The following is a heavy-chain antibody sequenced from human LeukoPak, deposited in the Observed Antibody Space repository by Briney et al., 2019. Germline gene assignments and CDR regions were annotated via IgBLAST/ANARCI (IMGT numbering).Heavy chain of an antibody. J-gene: IGHJ4*02. CDR3: ARGLGIQLWTTISDYFDY. V-gene: IGHV4-34*01. D-gene: IGHD5-18*01. CDR1: GGSFSGYY. Sequence: SETLSLTCAVYGGSFSGYYWSWIRQPPGKGLEWIGEINHSGSTNYNPPLKSRVTISVDTSKNQFSLKLSSVTAADTAVYYCARGLGIQLWTTISDYFDYWGQGTLVTVSS. CDR2: INHSGST.